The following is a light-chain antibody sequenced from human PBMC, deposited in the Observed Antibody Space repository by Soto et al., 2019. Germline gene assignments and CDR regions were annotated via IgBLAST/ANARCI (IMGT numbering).Light chain of an antibody. CDR3: QYYNSYSRT. CDR1: RSIGTW. Sequence: DIQRTQSPSTLSASVGDRVTITCRASRSIGTWLAWYQKRPGKAPKLLVYGVSSLETGVPSRFSGSGSGTEFALTISRLQTDDFATYECQYYNSYSRTVGQGTKLDIK. CDR2: GVS. V-gene: IGKV1-5*01. J-gene: IGKJ1*01.